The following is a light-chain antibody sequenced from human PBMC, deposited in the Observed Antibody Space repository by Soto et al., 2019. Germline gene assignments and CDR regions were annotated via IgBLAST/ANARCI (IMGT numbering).Light chain of an antibody. CDR3: QQYGTSPYT. CDR2: DAS. CDR1: QSVDSRF. J-gene: IGKJ2*01. V-gene: IGKV3-20*01. Sequence: EIVLTQSPGSLSLSPGERATLSCRASQSVDSRFFAWYQQRPGQAPRLLIYDASSRATGIPDRFSGSGSGTDFTLTISRLEPEDFAVYYCQQYGTSPYTFGQGTKLEIK.